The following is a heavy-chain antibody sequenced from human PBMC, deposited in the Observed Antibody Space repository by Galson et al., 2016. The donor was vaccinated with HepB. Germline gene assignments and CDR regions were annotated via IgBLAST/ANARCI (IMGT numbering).Heavy chain of an antibody. CDR1: GFSFSDHY. D-gene: IGHD3-22*01. CDR2: ISTSGSII. V-gene: IGHV3-11*01. J-gene: IGHJ3*01. CDR3: ARRDYLTNTFESSGYPLTPNAFDL. Sequence: SLRLSCAASGFSFSDHYMTWIRRAPGKGLEWVSYISTSGSIIYYADSVRGRFTISRDNAKSSLYLQMNSLRAEDTAVYYCARRDYLTNTFESSGYPLTPNAFDLWGQGTMVTVSS.